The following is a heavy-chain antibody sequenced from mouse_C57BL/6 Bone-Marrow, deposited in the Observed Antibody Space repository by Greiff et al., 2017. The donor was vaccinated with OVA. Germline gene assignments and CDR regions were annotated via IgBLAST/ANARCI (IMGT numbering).Heavy chain of an antibody. CDR2: FHPYNDDT. D-gene: IGHD1-1*01. CDR1: GYTFTTYP. Sequence: QVQLKESGAELVKPGASVKMSCKASGYTFTTYPIEWMKQNHGKSLEWIGNFHPYNDDTKYNEKFKGKATLTVEKSSSTVYLELSRLTSDDSAVYYCARGGTTPPYFDYWGQGTTLTVSS. CDR3: ARGGTTPPYFDY. V-gene: IGHV1-47*01. J-gene: IGHJ2*01.